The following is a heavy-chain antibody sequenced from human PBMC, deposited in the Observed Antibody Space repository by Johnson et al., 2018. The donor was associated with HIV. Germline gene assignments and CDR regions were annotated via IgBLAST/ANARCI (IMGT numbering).Heavy chain of an antibody. V-gene: IGHV3-15*01. Sequence: VQLVESGGGLVKPGGSLRLSCAASGFTFSNAWMNWVRQAPGKGLEWIGRIKSKTDGGTTDYAAPVKGRFTISRDDSKNTLYLQMNSLRAEDTAVYYCAKDLLTLDAFDIWGQGTMVTVSS. CDR1: GFTFSNAW. CDR3: AKDLLTLDAFDI. J-gene: IGHJ3*02. CDR2: IKSKTDGGTT.